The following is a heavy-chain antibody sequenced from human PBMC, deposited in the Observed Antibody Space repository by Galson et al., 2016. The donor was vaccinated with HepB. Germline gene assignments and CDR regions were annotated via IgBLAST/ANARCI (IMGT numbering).Heavy chain of an antibody. V-gene: IGHV3-53*01. CDR1: GFTVSSSY. J-gene: IGHJ6*03. Sequence: SLRLSCAASGFTVSSSYMSWVRQAPGKGLEWVSVIYSGGSTYYADSVKGRFTISRDNSKNTVDLQIHSLRSEDAAVYFCTRDFKLGAPDYMDVWGKGTTVSVSS. CDR2: IYSGGST. D-gene: IGHD1-26*01. CDR3: TRDFKLGAPDYMDV.